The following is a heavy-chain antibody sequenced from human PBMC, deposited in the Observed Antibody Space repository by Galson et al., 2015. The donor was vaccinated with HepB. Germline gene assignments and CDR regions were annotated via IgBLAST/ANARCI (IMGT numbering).Heavy chain of an antibody. J-gene: IGHJ4*02. CDR2: IGGSGGST. CDR1: GFIFTRYA. V-gene: IGHV3-23*01. CDR3: AKVAILGVTPHYFDY. Sequence: SLRLSCAASGFIFTRYAISWVRQAPGKGLEWASSIGGSGGSTYYADSVKGRFTFSRDNSKNTAYLQMDSLRVEDTAVYYCAKVAILGVTPHYFDYWGREPGSPSPQ. D-gene: IGHD2-21*02.